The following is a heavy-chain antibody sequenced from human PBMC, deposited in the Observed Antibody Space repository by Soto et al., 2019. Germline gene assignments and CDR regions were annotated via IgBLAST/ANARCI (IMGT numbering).Heavy chain of an antibody. CDR2: IYPGDSDT. J-gene: IGHJ6*02. CDR1: GYTFTNYW. CDR3: ADSIFYYGMDV. V-gene: IGHV5-51*01. Sequence: GESLKISCKGSGYTFTNYWIVWVRQMPGKGLEWMGIIYPGDSDTKYNPSFQGQVTISADKSITTTYLQWSSLQASDTAIYYCADSIFYYGMDVWGQGTTVTVSS.